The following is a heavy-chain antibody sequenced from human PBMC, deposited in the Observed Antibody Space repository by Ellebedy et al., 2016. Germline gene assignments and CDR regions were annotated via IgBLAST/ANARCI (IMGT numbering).Heavy chain of an antibody. CDR2: IYTSGST. CDR3: ARDGYGSGTYYYYYYMDV. CDR1: GGSISSGSYC. J-gene: IGHJ6*03. Sequence: SETLSLXXTVSGGSISSGSYCWSWIRQPAGKGLEWIGRIYTSGSTNYNPSLKSRVTMSVDTSKNQFSLKVSSVTAADTAVYYCARDGYGSGTYYYYYYMDVWGKGTTVTVSS. D-gene: IGHD3-10*01. V-gene: IGHV4-61*02.